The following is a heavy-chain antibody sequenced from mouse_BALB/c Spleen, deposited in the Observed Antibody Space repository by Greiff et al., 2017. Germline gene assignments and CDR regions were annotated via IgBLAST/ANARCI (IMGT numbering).Heavy chain of an antibody. CDR3: ARGEYGPFAY. D-gene: IGHD2-10*02. CDR2: ISYSGST. J-gene: IGHJ3*01. CDR1: GYSITSDYA. V-gene: IGHV3-2*02. Sequence: VQLKESGPGLVKPSQSLSLTCTVTGYSITSDYAWNWIRQFPGNKLEWMGYISYSGSTSYNPSLKSRISITRDTSKNQFFLQLNSVTTEDTATYYCARGEYGPFAYWGQGTLVTVSA.